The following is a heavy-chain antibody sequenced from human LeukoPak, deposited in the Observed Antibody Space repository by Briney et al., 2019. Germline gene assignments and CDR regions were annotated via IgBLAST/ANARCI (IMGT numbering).Heavy chain of an antibody. Sequence: GGSLRLSCAASGFTFSSYSMNWVRQAPGKGLEWVSSISSSSSYIYYADSVKGRFTISRDNAKNSLYLQMNSLRAEDTAVYYCAKDALDYGDYEGVPGTFDYWGQGTLVTVSS. J-gene: IGHJ4*02. CDR3: AKDALDYGDYEGVPGTFDY. CDR2: ISSSSSYI. V-gene: IGHV3-21*01. D-gene: IGHD4-17*01. CDR1: GFTFSSYS.